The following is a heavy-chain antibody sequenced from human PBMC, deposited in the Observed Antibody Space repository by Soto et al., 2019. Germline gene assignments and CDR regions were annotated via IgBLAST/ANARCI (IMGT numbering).Heavy chain of an antibody. V-gene: IGHV3-48*03. CDR1: GFTFSSYE. J-gene: IGHJ4*02. D-gene: IGHD1-20*01. Sequence: GGSLRLSCAASGFTFSSYEMNWVRQAPGKGLEWVSYISSSGSTIYYADSVKGRFTISRDNAKNSLYLQMNSLRAEDTAVYYCAREAYILTAGFDYWGQGTLVTVSS. CDR2: ISSSGSTI. CDR3: AREAYILTAGFDY.